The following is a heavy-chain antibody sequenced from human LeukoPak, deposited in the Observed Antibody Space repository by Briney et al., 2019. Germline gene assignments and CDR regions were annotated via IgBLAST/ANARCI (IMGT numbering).Heavy chain of an antibody. D-gene: IGHD3-22*01. CDR3: ARAGSGYSFDI. V-gene: IGHV4-59*01. J-gene: IGHJ3*02. CDR2: IYNSGGT. Sequence: PSETLSLTSSVSGDSISSYYWSWIRQPPGKGLEWIGYIYNSGGTNYNPSLKSRVTISVDTSKNQFSLKLSSVTAADTAVYYCARAGSGYSFDIWGQGTMVTVSS. CDR1: GDSISSYY.